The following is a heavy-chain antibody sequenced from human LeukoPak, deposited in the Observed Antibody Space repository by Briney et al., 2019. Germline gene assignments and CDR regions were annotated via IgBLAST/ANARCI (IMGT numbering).Heavy chain of an antibody. Sequence: GGSLRPSCAASGFTFSTYAMSWVRKAPGKGLDWVSGMTDSGGGTYYADSVKGRFTISRDNSNNTLYLQINSLGVEDTAVYYCAKGGVSGWYTPRPDSWGQGTLVTVSS. D-gene: IGHD6-19*01. V-gene: IGHV3-23*01. J-gene: IGHJ4*02. CDR1: GFTFSTYA. CDR2: MTDSGGGT. CDR3: AKGGVSGWYTPRPDS.